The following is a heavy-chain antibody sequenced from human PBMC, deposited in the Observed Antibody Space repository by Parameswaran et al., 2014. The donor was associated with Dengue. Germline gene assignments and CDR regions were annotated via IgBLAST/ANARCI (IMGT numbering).Heavy chain of an antibody. J-gene: IGHJ6*02. D-gene: IGHD6-13*01. CDR3: ARVREAAPYGMDV. CDR2: ISSSSSYI. V-gene: IGHV3-21*01. Sequence: WIRQPPGKGLEWVSSISSSSSYIYYADSVKGRFTISRDNAKNSLYLQMNSLRAEDTAVYYCARVREAAPYGMDVWGQGTTVTVSS.